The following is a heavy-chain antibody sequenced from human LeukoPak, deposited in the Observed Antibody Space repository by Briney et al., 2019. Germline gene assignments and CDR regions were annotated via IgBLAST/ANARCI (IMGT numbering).Heavy chain of an antibody. CDR1: GFTFSSYS. J-gene: IGHJ6*04. V-gene: IGHV3-21*01. Sequence: GRSLRLSCEASGFTFSSYSMNWVRQAPGKGLEWVSSISSSSSYIYYADSVKGRFTISRDNAKNSLYLQMNSLRAEDTAVYYCAELGITMIGGVWGKGTTVTISS. CDR2: ISSSSSYI. CDR3: AELGITMIGGV. D-gene: IGHD3-10*02.